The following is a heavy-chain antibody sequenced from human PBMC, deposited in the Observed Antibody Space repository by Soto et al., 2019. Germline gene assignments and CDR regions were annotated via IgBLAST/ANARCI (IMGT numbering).Heavy chain of an antibody. CDR1: RFTFSFFN. CDR2: ISANSVYI. D-gene: IGHD5-18*01. CDR3: ASAGYNYGVEH. J-gene: IGHJ4*02. Sequence: GGSLRLSCATSRFTFSFFNMNWVRQAPGKGLEWLASISANSVYIYYADSVRGRSTTSRDNAENSLYLQMTSLREDDTALYYCASAGYNYGVEHWGQGTQVTVSS. V-gene: IGHV3-21*06.